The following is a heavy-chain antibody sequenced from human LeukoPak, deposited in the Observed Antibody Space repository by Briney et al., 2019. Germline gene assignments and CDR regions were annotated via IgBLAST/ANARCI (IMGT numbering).Heavy chain of an antibody. CDR2: IYSGGST. Sequence: GGSLRLSCAASGFTVSSNYMSWVRQAPGKGLEWVSVIYSGGSTYYADSVKGRFTISRDNSKNTLYLQMNSLRAEDTAVYYCARLHYDVLTGPFDYWGQGTLVTVSS. CDR3: ARLHYDVLTGPFDY. D-gene: IGHD3-9*01. V-gene: IGHV3-66*04. J-gene: IGHJ4*02. CDR1: GFTVSSNY.